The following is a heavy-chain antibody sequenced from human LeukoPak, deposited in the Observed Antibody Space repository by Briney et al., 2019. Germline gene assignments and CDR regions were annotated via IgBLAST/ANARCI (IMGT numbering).Heavy chain of an antibody. CDR3: ARGVGMATIGWYWFDP. J-gene: IGHJ5*02. D-gene: IGHD5-24*01. Sequence: RASETLSLTCTVSGGSISSYYWSWIRQPPGKGLEWIGYIYYSGSTNYNPSLKSRVTISVDTSKNQFSLKLSSVTAADTAVYYCARGVGMATIGWYWFDPWGQGTLVTVSS. CDR1: GGSISSYY. CDR2: IYYSGST. V-gene: IGHV4-59*01.